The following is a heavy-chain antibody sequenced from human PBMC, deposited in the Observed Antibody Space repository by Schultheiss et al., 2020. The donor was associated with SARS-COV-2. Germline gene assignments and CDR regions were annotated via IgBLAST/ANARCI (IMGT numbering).Heavy chain of an antibody. Sequence: GRSLRLSCKGSGYSFTSYWIGWVRQMPGKGLEWMGIIYPGDSDTRYSPSFQGQVTISADKSISTAYLQWSSLKASDTAMYYCARLLIVGATPNVGWGQGTLVTVSS. CDR3: ARLLIVGATPNVG. D-gene: IGHD1-26*01. V-gene: IGHV5-51*01. CDR1: GYSFTSYW. J-gene: IGHJ4*02. CDR2: IYPGDSDT.